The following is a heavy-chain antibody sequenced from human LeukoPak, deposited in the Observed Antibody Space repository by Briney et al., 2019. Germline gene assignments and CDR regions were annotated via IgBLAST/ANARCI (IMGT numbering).Heavy chain of an antibody. J-gene: IGHJ4*02. D-gene: IGHD3-22*01. CDR2: ISGSGGST. CDR1: GFTFSSYA. V-gene: IGHV3-23*01. Sequence: GGSLRLSCAASGFTFSSYAMSWVRQAPGKGLEWVSAISGSGGSTYYADSVKGRFTISRDNSKNTLYLQMNSLRAEDTAVYYCAKGHYYDSSGSSDYWGQGTLVTVSS. CDR3: AKGHYYDSSGSSDY.